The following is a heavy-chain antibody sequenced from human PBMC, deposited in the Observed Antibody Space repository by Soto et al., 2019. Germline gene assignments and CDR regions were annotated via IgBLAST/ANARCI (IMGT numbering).Heavy chain of an antibody. CDR2: INGDGRST. V-gene: IGHV3-74*01. D-gene: IGHD2-2*01. CDR1: GFISRSYW. J-gene: IGHJ3*02. Sequence: GGSLRLSCAASGFISRSYWMHWVRQVPGKGLVWVSRINGDGRSTSYANSVKGRFTISRDNAKNTLYLQMNSLRADDTAVYYCARAQYLSYYAFDIWGQ. CDR3: ARAQYLSYYAFDI.